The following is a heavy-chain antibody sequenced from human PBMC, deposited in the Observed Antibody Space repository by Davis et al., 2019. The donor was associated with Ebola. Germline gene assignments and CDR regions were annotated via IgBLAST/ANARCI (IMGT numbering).Heavy chain of an antibody. V-gene: IGHV3-23*01. Sequence: GESLKISCVASEFTFTNYGMTWVRQAPGKGLEWVSSISAGGTAPYYADSVKGRFTISRDDSKNIVYLQMNSLRAEDTAVYYCAKDLLWWSASDVWGQGTTVTVSS. D-gene: IGHD2-21*01. CDR1: EFTFTNYG. CDR3: AKDLLWWSASDV. J-gene: IGHJ6*02. CDR2: ISAGGTAP.